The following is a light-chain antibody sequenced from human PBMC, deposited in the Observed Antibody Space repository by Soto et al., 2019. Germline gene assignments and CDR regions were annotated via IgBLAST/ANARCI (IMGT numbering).Light chain of an antibody. CDR1: QSISDY. V-gene: IGKV3-11*01. Sequence: EIVLTQSPATLSLSPGERATLSCGASQSISDYLAWYRQKPGQAPRLLIYDASIRATDIPARFSGSGSGTDFTLTITSLEPEDFAVYYCQQRINWPLTFGGGTKLEIK. CDR2: DAS. J-gene: IGKJ4*01. CDR3: QQRINWPLT.